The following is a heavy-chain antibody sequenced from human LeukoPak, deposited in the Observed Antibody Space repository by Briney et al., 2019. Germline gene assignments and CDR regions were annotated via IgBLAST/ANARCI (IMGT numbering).Heavy chain of an antibody. CDR1: GGTFSSYA. J-gene: IGHJ5*02. CDR2: IIPIFGTA. CDR3: AIPRGPPAASAHWFDP. D-gene: IGHD2-2*01. Sequence: SVKVSCKASGGTFSSYAISWVRQAPGQGLEWMGGIIPIFGTANYAQKFQGRVTITADESTNTAYMELSSLRSEDTAVYYCAIPRGPPAASAHWFDPWGQGTLVTVSS. V-gene: IGHV1-69*13.